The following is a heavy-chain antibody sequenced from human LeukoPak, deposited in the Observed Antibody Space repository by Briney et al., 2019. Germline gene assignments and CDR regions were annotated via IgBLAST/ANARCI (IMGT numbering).Heavy chain of an antibody. V-gene: IGHV1-69*06. CDR2: IIPIFGTA. D-gene: IGHD3-22*01. J-gene: IGHJ4*02. CDR1: GGTFSSYA. Sequence: SVKVSCKASGGTFSSYAISWVRQAPGQGLEWMEGIIPIFGTANYAQKFQGRVTITADKSTSTAYMELSSLRSEDTAVYYCARESDSSGYLAPFDYWGQGTLVTVSS. CDR3: ARESDSSGYLAPFDY.